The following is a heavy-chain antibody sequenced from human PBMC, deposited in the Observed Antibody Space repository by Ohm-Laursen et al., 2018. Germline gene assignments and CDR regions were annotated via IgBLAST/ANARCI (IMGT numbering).Heavy chain of an antibody. CDR1: GFTFSSYG. J-gene: IGHJ6*02. V-gene: IGHV3-33*01. CDR3: ARVAGLDGMDV. D-gene: IGHD3/OR15-3a*01. CDR2: IWYDGSNK. Sequence: SLRLSCAASGFTFSSYGMHWVRQAPGKGLEWVAVIWYDGSNKYYADSVKGRFTISRDNSKNTLYLQMNSLRAEDTAVYYRARVAGLDGMDVWGQGTTVTVSS.